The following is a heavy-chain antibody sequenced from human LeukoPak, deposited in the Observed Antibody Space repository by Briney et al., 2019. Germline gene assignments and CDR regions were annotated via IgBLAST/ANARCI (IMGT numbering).Heavy chain of an antibody. CDR3: AKDKKGAGPYIFDY. V-gene: IGHV3-9*01. CDR1: VFTFYDYV. D-gene: IGHD1-26*01. Sequence: GGSLSLSCALSVFTFYDYVMHWVRHARAQGLEWVAGVKWNSGRIGYADCVKRRFTISRDNAKNSPYLQMSSLRAEDTALYYCAKDKKGAGPYIFDYWGQGTLVTVSS. CDR2: VKWNSGRI. J-gene: IGHJ4*02.